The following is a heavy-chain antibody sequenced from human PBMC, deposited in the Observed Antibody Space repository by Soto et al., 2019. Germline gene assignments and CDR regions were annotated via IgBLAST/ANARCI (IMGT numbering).Heavy chain of an antibody. CDR1: GFTFSSDG. Sequence: QVQLVESGGGVVQPGRSLRLSCAASGFTFSSDGMHWVRQAPGKGLEWVAVIWYDGSNKYYADSVKGRFTISRDNSKNTLYLQMNSLGAEDTAVYYCARGGRVGATPFDYWGQGTLVTVSS. V-gene: IGHV3-33*01. J-gene: IGHJ4*02. D-gene: IGHD1-26*01. CDR3: ARGGRVGATPFDY. CDR2: IWYDGSNK.